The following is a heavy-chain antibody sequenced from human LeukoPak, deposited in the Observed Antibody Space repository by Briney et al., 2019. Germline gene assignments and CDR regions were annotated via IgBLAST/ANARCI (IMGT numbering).Heavy chain of an antibody. CDR3: ARVASSDSSGYDY. CDR2: IYHSGST. D-gene: IGHD3-22*01. CDR1: GGSISSGGYS. J-gene: IGHJ4*02. V-gene: IGHV4-30-2*01. Sequence: PSETLSLTCAVSGGSISSGGYSWSWIRQPPGKGLEWIGYIYHSGSTYYNPSLKSRVTISVDRSKNQFSLKLSPVTAADTAVYYCARVASSDSSGYDYWGQGTLVTVSS.